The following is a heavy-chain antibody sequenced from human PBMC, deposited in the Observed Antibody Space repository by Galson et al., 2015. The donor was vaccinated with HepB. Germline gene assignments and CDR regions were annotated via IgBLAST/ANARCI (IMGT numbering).Heavy chain of an antibody. D-gene: IGHD1-26*01. J-gene: IGHJ5*02. Sequence: SVKVSCKASGYTFTGYHMHWVRQAPGQGLEWMGRINPNSGGTNYAQKFQGRVTMTRDTSVSTAYMELSRLTSDDTAVYYCARDHEVGPTNWFDPWGQGTLVTASS. CDR3: ARDHEVGPTNWFDP. CDR2: INPNSGGT. CDR1: GYTFTGYH. V-gene: IGHV1-2*06.